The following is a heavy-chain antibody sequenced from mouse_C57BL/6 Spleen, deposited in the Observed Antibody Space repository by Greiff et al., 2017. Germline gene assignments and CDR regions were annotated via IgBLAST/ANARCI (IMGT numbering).Heavy chain of an antibody. Sequence: QVTLKDSGSGILQSSQTLSLTCSFSGFLLSTFGMGVGWIRQPSGKGLEWLAHIWWDDDKYYNPALKSRLTISKDTSKNQVFLKIANVDTADTATYYCARTPSITTVVATRWYFDVWGTGTTVTVSS. V-gene: IGHV8-8*01. CDR1: GFLLSTFGMG. CDR3: ARTPSITTVVATRWYFDV. D-gene: IGHD1-1*01. CDR2: IWWDDDK. J-gene: IGHJ1*03.